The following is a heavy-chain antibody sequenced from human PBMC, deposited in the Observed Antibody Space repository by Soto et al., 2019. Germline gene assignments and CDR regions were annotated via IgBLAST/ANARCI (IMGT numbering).Heavy chain of an antibody. CDR2: IWYDASNK. CDR1: GFTFSSYG. Sequence: QVQLVESGGGVVQPGRSLRLSCAASGFTFSSYGMHWVRQAPGKGLEWVAVIWYDASNKYYADSVKGRFTISRDNSKNTLYLQMNSLRAEDTAVYYCARWGIAAGDYWGQGTLVTVSS. CDR3: ARWGIAAGDY. D-gene: IGHD6-13*01. J-gene: IGHJ4*02. V-gene: IGHV3-33*01.